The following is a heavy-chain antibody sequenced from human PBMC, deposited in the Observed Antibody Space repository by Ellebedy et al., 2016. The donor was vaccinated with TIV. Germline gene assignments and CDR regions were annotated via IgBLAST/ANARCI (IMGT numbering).Heavy chain of an antibody. J-gene: IGHJ4*02. CDR2: INSDGSST. CDR3: ARSRGYSYQDY. Sequence: GESLKISCAASGFTFSSYWMHWVRQAPGKGLVWVSCINSDGSSTSYADSVKGRFTISRDNAKNTLYLQMNSLRAEDTAVYYCARSRGYSYQDYWGQGTLVTVSS. V-gene: IGHV3-74*01. D-gene: IGHD5-18*01. CDR1: GFTFSSYW.